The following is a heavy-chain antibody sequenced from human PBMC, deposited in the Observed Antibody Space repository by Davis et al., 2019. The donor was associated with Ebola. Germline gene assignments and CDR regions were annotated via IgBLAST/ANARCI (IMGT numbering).Heavy chain of an antibody. V-gene: IGHV3-30*03. D-gene: IGHD1-26*01. J-gene: IGHJ4*02. CDR2: ISYDGSNK. Sequence: PGGSLRLSCAASGFTFSSYGMHWVRQAPGKGLEWVAVISYDGSNKYYADSVKGRFTISRDNSKNTLYLQMNSLGDEDTAVYYCARAEHNAYYSGSHFDYWGQGTLVTVSS. CDR3: ARAEHNAYYSGSHFDY. CDR1: GFTFSSYG.